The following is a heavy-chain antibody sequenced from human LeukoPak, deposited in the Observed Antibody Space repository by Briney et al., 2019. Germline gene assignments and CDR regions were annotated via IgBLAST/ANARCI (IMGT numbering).Heavy chain of an antibody. Sequence: GGSLRLSCAASGFTFSGSAMPWVRQASGKGLEWVGRIRSKANSYATAYAASVKDRFTISRDDSKNTAYLQMNSLKTEDTAVYYCARASLVATMPQQFDYWGQGTLVTVSS. J-gene: IGHJ4*02. V-gene: IGHV3-73*01. CDR3: ARASLVATMPQQFDY. CDR2: IRSKANSYAT. CDR1: GFTFSGSA. D-gene: IGHD5-12*01.